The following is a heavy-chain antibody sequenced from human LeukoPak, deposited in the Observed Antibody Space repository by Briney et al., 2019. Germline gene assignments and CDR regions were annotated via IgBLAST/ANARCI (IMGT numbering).Heavy chain of an antibody. CDR1: GFTFSSYE. J-gene: IGHJ6*03. V-gene: IGHV3-48*03. CDR3: ARDATTEPGTVYMDV. CDR2: ISSSGSTI. Sequence: GGSLRLSCAASGFTFSSYEMNWVRQAPGKGLEWVSYISSSGSTIYYADSVKGRFTISRDNAKNSLYLQMNSLRAEDTALYFCARDATTEPGTVYMDVWGKGTTVTISS. D-gene: IGHD6-13*01.